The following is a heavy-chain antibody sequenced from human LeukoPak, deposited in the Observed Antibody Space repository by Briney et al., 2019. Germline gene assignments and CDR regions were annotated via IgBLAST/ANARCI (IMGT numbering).Heavy chain of an antibody. Sequence: SETLSLTCTVSGGSISSYYWGWIRQPPGKGLEWIGSIYYSGSTYYNPSLKSRVTISVDTSKNQFSLKLSSVTAADTAVYYCARRSTKAWYYYYYMDVWGKGTTVTISS. V-gene: IGHV4-39*01. CDR1: GGSISSYY. CDR2: IYYSGST. CDR3: ARRSTKAWYYYYYMDV. J-gene: IGHJ6*03.